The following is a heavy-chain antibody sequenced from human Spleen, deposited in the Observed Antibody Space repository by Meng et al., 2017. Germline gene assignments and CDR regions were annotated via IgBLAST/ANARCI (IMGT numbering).Heavy chain of an antibody. V-gene: IGHV3-48*03. CDR1: GFTFSSYE. CDR3: ARDISSWSTYYYYYGMDV. J-gene: IGHJ6*02. D-gene: IGHD6-13*01. CDR2: ISSSGSTI. Sequence: GESLKISCAASGFTFSSYEMNWVRQAPGKGLEWVSYISSSGSTIYYADSVKGRFNISRDNAKNSLYLQMNSLRAEDTAVYYCARDISSWSTYYYYYGMDVWGQGTTVTVSS.